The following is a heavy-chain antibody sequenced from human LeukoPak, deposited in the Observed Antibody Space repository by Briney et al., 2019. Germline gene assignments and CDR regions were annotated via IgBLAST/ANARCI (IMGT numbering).Heavy chain of an antibody. D-gene: IGHD3-9*01. CDR2: IYYSGST. CDR1: GGSISSYY. Sequence: SETLSLTCTVSGGSISSYYWSWIRQPPGTGLEWIGYIYYSGSTNYNPSLKSRATISVDTSKNQFSLKLSSVTAADTAVYYCARVRGVLRYFDWLSTFDYWGQGTLVTVSS. J-gene: IGHJ4*02. V-gene: IGHV4-59*01. CDR3: ARVRGVLRYFDWLSTFDY.